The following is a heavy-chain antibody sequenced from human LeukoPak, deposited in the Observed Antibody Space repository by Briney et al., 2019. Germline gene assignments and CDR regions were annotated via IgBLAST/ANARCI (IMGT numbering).Heavy chain of an antibody. V-gene: IGHV3-7*03. J-gene: IGHJ4*02. Sequence: GGSLRLSCAASGFTFSSYGMHWVRQAPGRGLEWVAIIKPDGTEKYYVDSLRGRFTISRDNAKNSLYLQMNSLGAADTAVYYCARNLELGFDYWGQGNLVTVST. D-gene: IGHD6-13*01. CDR1: GFTFSSYG. CDR3: ARNLELGFDY. CDR2: IKPDGTEK.